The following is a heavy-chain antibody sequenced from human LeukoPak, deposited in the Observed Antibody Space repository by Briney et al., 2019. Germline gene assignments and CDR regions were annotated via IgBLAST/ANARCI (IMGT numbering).Heavy chain of an antibody. J-gene: IGHJ4*02. V-gene: IGHV1-2*02. Sequence: GASVKVSCKASGYTFTSYYMHWVRQAPGQGLEWMGWINPNSGGTNYAQKFQGRVTMTRDTSISTAYMELSRLRSDDTAVYYCARELFGGVIVMDYWGQGTLVTVSS. CDR1: GYTFTSYY. CDR3: ARELFGGVIVMDY. CDR2: INPNSGGT. D-gene: IGHD3-16*02.